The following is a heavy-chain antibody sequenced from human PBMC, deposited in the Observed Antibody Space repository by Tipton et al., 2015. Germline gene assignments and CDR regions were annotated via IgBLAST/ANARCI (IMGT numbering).Heavy chain of an antibody. CDR3: ARARGRHGGLFDS. CDR1: GASISRGSV. D-gene: IGHD4-23*01. V-gene: IGHV4-39*01. CDR2: LYYNDNI. Sequence: TLSLTCTVSGASISRGSVWGWIRQPPGKGLEWIVSLYYNDNIYYNPSLQSRVTISVDTSKNQFSLKLSSVTAADTAVYYCARARGRHGGLFDSWGQGILVTVSS. J-gene: IGHJ4*02.